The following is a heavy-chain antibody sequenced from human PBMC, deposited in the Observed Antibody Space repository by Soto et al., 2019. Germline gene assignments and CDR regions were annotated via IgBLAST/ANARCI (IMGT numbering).Heavy chain of an antibody. D-gene: IGHD6-13*01. CDR1: GFTFSSYA. Sequence: EVQLLESGGGLVQLGGSLRLSCAASGFTFSSYAMSWVRQAPGKGLEWVSAISGSGGSTYYADSVKGRFTISRDNSKNTLYLKMNSLRAEDTAVYYCAKARQQLVQVLDYWGQGTLVTVSS. CDR3: AKARQQLVQVLDY. V-gene: IGHV3-23*01. CDR2: ISGSGGST. J-gene: IGHJ4*02.